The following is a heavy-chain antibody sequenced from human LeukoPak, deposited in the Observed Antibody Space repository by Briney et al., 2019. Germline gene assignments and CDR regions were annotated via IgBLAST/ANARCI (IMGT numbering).Heavy chain of an antibody. CDR1: DDSITMYY. CDR2: VDHTGST. CDR3: ARGRVSSSTWYSTYYYYFYMDV. J-gene: IGHJ6*03. Sequence: SETLSLTCSVSDDSITMYYWTWIRQPPGKGLEWIGYVDHTGSTNFNPSLNGRVSISRDTTNNLFSLRLRSVTAADTAVYFCARGRVSSSTWYSTYYYYFYMDVGAKGPRSPSP. V-gene: IGHV4-59*01. D-gene: IGHD1-1*01.